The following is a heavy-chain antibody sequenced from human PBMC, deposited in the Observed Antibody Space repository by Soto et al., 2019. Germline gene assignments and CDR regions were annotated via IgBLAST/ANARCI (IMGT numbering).Heavy chain of an antibody. CDR1: GFTFSNYG. D-gene: IGHD1-1*01. Sequence: QVQLGDSGGGVVQPGRSLRLSCAASGFTFSNYGMHWVRQAPGKGLEWVIVISYDGNVAYYADSVKGRFTISRDNSKNTLYLQMNSLRTEDTAMYYCAKEGPITNWYFDYWGQGTLVTVSS. CDR2: ISYDGNVA. CDR3: AKEGPITNWYFDY. V-gene: IGHV3-30*18. J-gene: IGHJ4*02.